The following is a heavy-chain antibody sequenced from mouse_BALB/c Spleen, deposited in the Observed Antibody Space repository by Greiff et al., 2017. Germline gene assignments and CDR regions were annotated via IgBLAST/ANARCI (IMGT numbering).Heavy chain of an antibody. Sequence: VQLQQPGAELVKPGASVKLSCKASGYTFTSYWMHWVKQRPGQGLEWIGEINPSNGRTNYNEKFKSKATLTVDKSSSTAYMQLSSLTSEDSEVYYCARGVYYDYDDWFAYWGQGTLVTVSA. CDR3: ARGVYYDYDDWFAY. J-gene: IGHJ3*01. V-gene: IGHV1S81*02. CDR2: INPSNGRT. D-gene: IGHD2-4*01. CDR1: GYTFTSYW.